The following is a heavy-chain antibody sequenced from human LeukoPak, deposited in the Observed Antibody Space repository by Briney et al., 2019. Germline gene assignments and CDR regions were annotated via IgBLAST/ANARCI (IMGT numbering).Heavy chain of an antibody. V-gene: IGHV3-11*04. CDR2: ISSSGSTI. D-gene: IGHD2-2*01. CDR3: ATYCSSTSCYLRSFDY. CDR1: GFTFTDYY. Sequence: MAGGSLRLSCAASGFTFTDYYMSWIRQAPGKGLEWVSYISSSGSTIYYADSVKGRFTISRDNAKNSLYLQMNSLRAEDTAVYYCATYCSSTSCYLRSFDYWGQGTLVTVSS. J-gene: IGHJ4*02.